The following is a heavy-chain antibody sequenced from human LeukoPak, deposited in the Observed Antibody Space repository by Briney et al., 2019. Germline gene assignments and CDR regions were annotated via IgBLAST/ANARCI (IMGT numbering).Heavy chain of an antibody. V-gene: IGHV7-4-1*02. CDR3: VTRAGVSSGFFNFDY. Sequence: ASVKVSCKASGYTFTNYAMNWVRQAPGQGLEWMGWINTNTGNPTYAQGFTGRFVFSLDTSVSTAYLQISSLKAEDTAVYYCVTRAGVSSGFFNFDYWGQGTLVTVSS. J-gene: IGHJ4*02. CDR2: INTNTGNP. CDR1: GYTFTNYA. D-gene: IGHD3-22*01.